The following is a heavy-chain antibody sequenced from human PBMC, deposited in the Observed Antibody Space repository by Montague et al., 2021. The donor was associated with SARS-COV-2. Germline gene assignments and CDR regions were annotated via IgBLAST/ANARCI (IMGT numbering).Heavy chain of an antibody. V-gene: IGHV4-34*01. J-gene: IGHJ6*03. D-gene: IGHD3-10*01. Sequence: SETLSLTCAVHGGSFSTYSWNWIHQPPGKGPEWIGEIHHGGSTNYNPSLKSRVTISADTSKNQFSLKLTSVAAADTAVYYCARLGDGVVPSPILGVGPYYSCYYLDVWGKGTTVTVSS. CDR3: ARLGDGVVPSPILGVGPYYSCYYLDV. CDR1: GGSFSTYS. CDR2: IHHGGST.